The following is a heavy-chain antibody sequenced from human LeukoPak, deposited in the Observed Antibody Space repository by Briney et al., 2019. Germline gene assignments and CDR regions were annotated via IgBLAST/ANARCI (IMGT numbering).Heavy chain of an antibody. V-gene: IGHV4-39*01. J-gene: IGHJ4*02. CDR1: GGSISSSSYY. CDR3: ARPSSDYDSSGYPLWGY. CDR2: IYYSGST. D-gene: IGHD3-22*01. Sequence: TSETLSLTCTVSGGSISSSSYYWGWIRQPPGKGLEWIGSIYYSGSTYYNPSLKSRVTISVDTSKNQFSLKLSSVTAADTAVYYCARPSSDYDSSGYPLWGYWGQGTLVTVSS.